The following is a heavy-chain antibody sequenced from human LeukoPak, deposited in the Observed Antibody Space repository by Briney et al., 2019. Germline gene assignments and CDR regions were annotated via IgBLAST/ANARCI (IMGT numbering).Heavy chain of an antibody. CDR2: IYYSGST. Sequence: PSETLSLTCTVSGGSISSYYWSWIRQPPGKGLEWIGYIYYSGSTNYNPSLKSRVTISVDTSKNQFSLKLHSVTAADTAVYYYARAVRDRKYGYAFDIWGQGTMVTVSS. V-gene: IGHV4-59*01. J-gene: IGHJ3*02. CDR1: GGSISSYY. D-gene: IGHD4-17*01. CDR3: ARAVRDRKYGYAFDI.